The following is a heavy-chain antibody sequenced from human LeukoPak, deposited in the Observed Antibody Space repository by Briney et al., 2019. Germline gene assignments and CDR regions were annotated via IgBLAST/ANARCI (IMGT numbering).Heavy chain of an antibody. CDR3: ATSMRFDGDYPKEGYYGMDV. CDR2: IYSGGST. CDR1: GFTVSSNY. Sequence: GGSLRLSCAASGFTVSSNYMSWVRQAPGKGLEWVSVIYSGGSTYYADSVKGRFTISRDNSKNTLYLQMNSLRAEDTAVYYCATSMRFDGDYPKEGYYGMDVWGQGTTVTVSS. D-gene: IGHD4-17*01. J-gene: IGHJ6*02. V-gene: IGHV3-66*01.